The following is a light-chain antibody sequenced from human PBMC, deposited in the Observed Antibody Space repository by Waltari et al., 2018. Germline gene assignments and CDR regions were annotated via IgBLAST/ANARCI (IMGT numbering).Light chain of an antibody. Sequence: QSALTQPRSVSGSAGQSVTISCTGTSSDADGYKYVSWYQQHPGKAPKLMIYDVTKRPSGVPERVAGSTSGNTASLTISGLQAEDEADYYCCSYAGSYFYVFATGTKVTVL. CDR3: CSYAGSYFYV. J-gene: IGLJ1*01. CDR1: SSDADGYKY. CDR2: DVT. V-gene: IGLV2-11*01.